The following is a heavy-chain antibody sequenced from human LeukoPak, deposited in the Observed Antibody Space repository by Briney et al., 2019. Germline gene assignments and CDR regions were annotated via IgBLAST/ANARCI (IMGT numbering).Heavy chain of an antibody. V-gene: IGHV4-34*01. CDR3: ARGPRAYCSSTSCYARFAFGYGMDV. Sequence: PSETLSLTCAVYGGSSSGYYWSWIRQPPGKGLEWIGEINHSGSTNYNPSLKSRVTISVDTSKNQFSLKLSSVTAADTAVYYCARGPRAYCSSTSCYARFAFGYGMDVWGQGTTVTVSS. J-gene: IGHJ6*02. D-gene: IGHD2-2*01. CDR2: INHSGST. CDR1: GGSSSGYY.